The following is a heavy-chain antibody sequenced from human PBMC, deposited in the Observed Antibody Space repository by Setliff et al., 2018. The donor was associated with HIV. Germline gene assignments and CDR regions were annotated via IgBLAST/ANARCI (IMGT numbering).Heavy chain of an antibody. J-gene: IGHJ3*02. CDR3: ARDRQDIVVVPAARRPDAFDI. CDR2: INPSGGST. D-gene: IGHD2-2*01. V-gene: IGHV1-46*01. Sequence: ASVKVSCKASGYTFTSYYMHWVRQAPGQGLEWMGIINPSGGSTSYAQKFQGRVTKTRDTSTSTVYMELSSLRSEDTAVYYCARDRQDIVVVPAARRPDAFDIWGQGTMVTVSS. CDR1: GYTFTSYY.